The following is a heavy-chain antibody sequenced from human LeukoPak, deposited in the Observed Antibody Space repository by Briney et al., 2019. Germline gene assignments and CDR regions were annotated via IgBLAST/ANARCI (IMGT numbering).Heavy chain of an antibody. CDR2: IYYSGST. D-gene: IGHD4-11*01. J-gene: IGHJ4*02. CDR3: AGSDYTAGLFDY. V-gene: IGHV4-39*01. CDR1: GGSISSSSYY. Sequence: PSETLSLTCTVSGGSISSSSYYWGWIRQPPGKGLEWIGSIYYSGSTYYNPSLKSRVTISVDTSKNQFSLKLSSVTAADTAVYYCAGSDYTAGLFDYWGQGTLVTVSS.